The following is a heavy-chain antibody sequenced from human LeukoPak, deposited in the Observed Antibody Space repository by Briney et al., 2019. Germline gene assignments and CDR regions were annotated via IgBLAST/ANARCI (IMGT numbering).Heavy chain of an antibody. CDR1: TFLFTTYP. V-gene: IGHV3-30-3*01. Sequence: GGSLRLSCSSSTFLFTTYPMSWVRQAPGKGLEWVAIISYDGTNEHYSDSVKGRFTISRDNSKNTLYLQMNSLRAEDTAVYYCTRGGAPEYSYGYHFDYWGQGTLVTVSS. J-gene: IGHJ4*02. CDR2: ISYDGTNE. D-gene: IGHD5-18*01. CDR3: TRGGAPEYSYGYHFDY.